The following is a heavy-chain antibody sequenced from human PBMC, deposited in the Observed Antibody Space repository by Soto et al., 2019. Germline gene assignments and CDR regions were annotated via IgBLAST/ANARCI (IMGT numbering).Heavy chain of an antibody. V-gene: IGHV3-30-3*01. Sequence: QVQLVEFGGGVVQPGRSLRLSCAASGFTFSSYAMHWVRQAPGKGLEWVAVISYDGSNKYYADSVKGRFTISRDNSKNTLYLQMNSLRAEDTAVYYCARDADIVVVPAAMSSWFDPWGQGTLVTVSS. D-gene: IGHD2-2*01. J-gene: IGHJ5*02. CDR2: ISYDGSNK. CDR3: ARDADIVVVPAAMSSWFDP. CDR1: GFTFSSYA.